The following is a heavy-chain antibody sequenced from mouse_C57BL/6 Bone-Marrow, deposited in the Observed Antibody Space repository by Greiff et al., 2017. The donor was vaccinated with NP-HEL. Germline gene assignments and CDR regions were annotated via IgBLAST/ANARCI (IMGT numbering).Heavy chain of an antibody. Sequence: EVQLQESGPGLVKPSQSLSLTCSVTGYSITSGYYWNWIRQFPGNKLEWMGYISYDGSNNYNPSLKNRISITRDTSKNQFFLKLNSVTTEDTATYYCARDYSNPYYAMDYWGQGTSVTVSS. CDR1: GYSITSGYY. D-gene: IGHD2-5*01. J-gene: IGHJ4*01. V-gene: IGHV3-6*01. CDR2: ISYDGSN. CDR3: ARDYSNPYYAMDY.